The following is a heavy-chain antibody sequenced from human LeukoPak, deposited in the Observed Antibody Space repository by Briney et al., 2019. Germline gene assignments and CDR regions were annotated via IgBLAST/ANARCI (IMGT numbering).Heavy chain of an antibody. J-gene: IGHJ2*01. D-gene: IGHD6-13*01. CDR3: ARSPGLEARGMRWFFDL. V-gene: IGHV4-59*01. CDR1: GGSISGYY. CDR2: FYYSGSGSA. Sequence: PSETLSLTCTVSGGSISGYYWNWIRQPPGKGLEWIGYFYYSGSGSANYNPSRKSRLTISGDTSKNQFSLKLRSVTAADTAVYYCARSPGLEARGMRWFFDLWGRGTLVTVSS.